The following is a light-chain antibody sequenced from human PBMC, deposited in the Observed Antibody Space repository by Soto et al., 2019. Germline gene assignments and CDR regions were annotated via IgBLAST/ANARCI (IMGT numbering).Light chain of an antibody. V-gene: IGKV3-15*01. Sequence: EIVMTQSPATLSVSPGERATLSCRASQSVSSNLAWYQQKPGQAPRLLIYGASTRATGIPARFSGSGSGTEFTLTIGSLQSEDFAVYYWEQYNYWRGTFGQGTKVDI. CDR2: GAS. J-gene: IGKJ1*01. CDR1: QSVSSN. CDR3: EQYNYWRGT.